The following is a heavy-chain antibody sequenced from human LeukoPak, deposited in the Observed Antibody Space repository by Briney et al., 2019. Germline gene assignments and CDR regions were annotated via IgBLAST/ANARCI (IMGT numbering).Heavy chain of an antibody. Sequence: GGSLRLSCAASGFTFSSYAMHWVRQAPGKGLEWVAVISYDGSNKYYADSVKGRFTISRDNSKNTLYLQMNSLRAEDTAVYYCAKGYYYDSSVAFDIWGQGTMVTVSS. CDR2: ISYDGSNK. V-gene: IGHV3-30-3*01. CDR3: AKGYYYDSSVAFDI. J-gene: IGHJ3*02. D-gene: IGHD3-22*01. CDR1: GFTFSSYA.